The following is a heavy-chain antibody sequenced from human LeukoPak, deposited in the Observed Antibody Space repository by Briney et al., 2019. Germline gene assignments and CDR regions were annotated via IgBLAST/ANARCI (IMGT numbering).Heavy chain of an antibody. V-gene: IGHV3-7*03. D-gene: IGHD3-3*01. CDR2: INHNGNVN. CDR3: ARDQYDTWSRRGNFDS. Sequence: GGSLRLSCAASGFTFSSYWMNWARQAPGKGLEWVASINHNGNVNYYVDSVKGRFTISRDNAKNSLYLQMSNLRAEDTAVFYCARDQYDTWSRRGNFDSWGQGTLVIVSS. CDR1: GFTFSSYW. J-gene: IGHJ4*02.